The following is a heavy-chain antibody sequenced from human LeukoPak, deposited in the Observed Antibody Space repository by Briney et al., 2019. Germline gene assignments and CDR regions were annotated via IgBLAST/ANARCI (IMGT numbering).Heavy chain of an antibody. V-gene: IGHV3-30*02. J-gene: IGHJ5*02. CDR2: IRYDGSNK. Sequence: GGSLRLSCAASGFTFSSYGMHWVRQAPGKGLEWVAFIRYDGSNKYYADSVKGRFTISRDNSKNTLYLQMNSLRAVDTAVYYCAKDAPTMIVGHWFDPWGQGTLVTVSS. CDR1: GFTFSSYG. CDR3: AKDAPTMIVGHWFDP. D-gene: IGHD3-22*01.